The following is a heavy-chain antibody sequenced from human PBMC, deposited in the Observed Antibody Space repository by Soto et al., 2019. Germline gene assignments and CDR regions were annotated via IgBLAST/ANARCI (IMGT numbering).Heavy chain of an antibody. Sequence: SETLSLTCTVSGGSISSYYWSWIRQPPGKGLEWIGYIYYSGSTNYNPSLKSRVTISVDTSKNQFSLKLSSVTAADTAVYYCARANRPITITYLKWFDLWDRGTLV. CDR2: IYYSGST. CDR1: GGSISSYY. V-gene: IGHV4-59*12. J-gene: IGHJ5*02. CDR3: ARANRPITITYLKWFDL. D-gene: IGHD3-10*01.